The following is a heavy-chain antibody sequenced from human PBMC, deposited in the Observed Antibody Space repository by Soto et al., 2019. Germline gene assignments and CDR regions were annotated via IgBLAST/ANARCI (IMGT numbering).Heavy chain of an antibody. D-gene: IGHD6-13*01. J-gene: IGHJ4*02. CDR3: AKDPPWQQLARPPPYYFDY. CDR2: ISRTSDYI. Sequence: PGGSLRLSCAASGFTFNTYTMSWVRQAPGRGLEWVASISRTSDYIFYVDSVKGRFTISRDNAQNSLYLQMNSLRGDDTAVYYCAKDPPWQQLARPPPYYFDYWGQGTLVTVSS. V-gene: IGHV3-21*04. CDR1: GFTFNTYT.